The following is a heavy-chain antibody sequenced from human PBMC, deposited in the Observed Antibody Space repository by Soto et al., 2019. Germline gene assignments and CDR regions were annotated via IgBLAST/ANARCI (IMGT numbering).Heavy chain of an antibody. CDR1: GGTFSSYA. Sequence: QVQLVQSGAEVKKPGSSVKVSCKASGGTFSSYAISWVRQAPGQGLEWMGGIIPIFGTANYAQKFQGRVTITADESTSTAYMELSSLSSEDTAVYYCARDVPCSSTSSYYYYYGMDVWGQGTTVTVSS. V-gene: IGHV1-69*01. J-gene: IGHJ6*02. D-gene: IGHD2-2*01. CDR2: IIPIFGTA. CDR3: ARDVPCSSTSSYYYYYGMDV.